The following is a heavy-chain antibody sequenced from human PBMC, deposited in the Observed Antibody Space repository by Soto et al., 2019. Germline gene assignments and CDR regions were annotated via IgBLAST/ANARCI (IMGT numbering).Heavy chain of an antibody. Sequence: GGSLRLSCAASGFTFSSYAMSWVRQAPGKGLGWVSAISGSGGSTYYADSVKGRFTISRDNSKNTLYLQMNSLRAEDTAVYYCAKGSRGSGSYPNWFDPWGQGTLVTVSS. CDR1: GFTFSSYA. V-gene: IGHV3-23*01. J-gene: IGHJ5*02. D-gene: IGHD3-10*01. CDR3: AKGSRGSGSYPNWFDP. CDR2: ISGSGGST.